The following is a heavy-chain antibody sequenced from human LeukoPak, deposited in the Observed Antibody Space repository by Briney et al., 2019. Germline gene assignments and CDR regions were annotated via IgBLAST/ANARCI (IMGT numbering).Heavy chain of an antibody. Sequence: ASVKVSCKASGYTLTSYAMHWVRQAPGQRLEWMGWINAGNGNTKYSQKFQGRVTITRDTSASTAYMELSSLRSEDTAVYYCASPRPNYYGSGSYSTYYYGMDVWGKGTTVTVSS. CDR3: ASPRPNYYGSGSYSTYYYGMDV. J-gene: IGHJ6*04. CDR1: GYTLTSYA. V-gene: IGHV1-3*01. CDR2: INAGNGNT. D-gene: IGHD3-10*01.